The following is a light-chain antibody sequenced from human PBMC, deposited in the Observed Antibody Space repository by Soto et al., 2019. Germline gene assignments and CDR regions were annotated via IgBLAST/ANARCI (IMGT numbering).Light chain of an antibody. Sequence: EIVMTQSPATLSVSPVGIANLYCRASQSISDTLAWYQQKPGQAPRLLIYSASRRATGFPARFSGSGSGTDFTLTISSLQSEDFAVYYCQQYNNWPWKCGQGTKGDIK. V-gene: IGKV3-15*01. CDR3: QQYNNWPWK. J-gene: IGKJ1*01. CDR2: SAS. CDR1: QSISDT.